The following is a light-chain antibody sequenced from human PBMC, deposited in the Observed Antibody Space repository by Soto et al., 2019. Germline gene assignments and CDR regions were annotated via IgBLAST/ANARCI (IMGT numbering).Light chain of an antibody. J-gene: IGKJ4*01. CDR3: QQYNAWPPLT. Sequence: EIVMTQSPVTLSVSPGARATLSCRASQSVNSNLAWYQQKPGQAPRLLVYGATTRATGIPARFSGSGSGTEFTLTISSLQSEDFAVYYCQQYNAWPPLTFGGGTKVEIK. V-gene: IGKV3-15*01. CDR2: GAT. CDR1: QSVNSN.